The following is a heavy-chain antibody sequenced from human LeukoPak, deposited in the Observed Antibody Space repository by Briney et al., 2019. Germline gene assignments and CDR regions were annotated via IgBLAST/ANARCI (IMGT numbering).Heavy chain of an antibody. D-gene: IGHD1-26*01. CDR2: INQDGSEE. Sequence: GGSLRLSCAASGFTFRTYWMSWIRQAPGHEPEWLADINQDGSEEYYLQSVQGRFTVSRDNAQNAVFLQMTYLRADDTAVYYCARWKMELERNAFDFWGQGTVVTVSS. CDR1: GFTFRTYW. V-gene: IGHV3-7*01. CDR3: ARWKMELERNAFDF. J-gene: IGHJ3*01.